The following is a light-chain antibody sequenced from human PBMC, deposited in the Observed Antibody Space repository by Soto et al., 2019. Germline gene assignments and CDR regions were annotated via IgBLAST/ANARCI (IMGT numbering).Light chain of an antibody. V-gene: IGKV3-11*01. CDR1: QSIRSN. Sequence: EIVMTQSPDTLSVSPGEGATLSCRVSQSIRSNLAWYQQRPGQAPRLLISGASSRATGIPDRFSGSGSGTDFTLTISILEPEDFAVYYCQQRSNWPRTFGQGTKVDIK. CDR3: QQRSNWPRT. CDR2: GAS. J-gene: IGKJ1*01.